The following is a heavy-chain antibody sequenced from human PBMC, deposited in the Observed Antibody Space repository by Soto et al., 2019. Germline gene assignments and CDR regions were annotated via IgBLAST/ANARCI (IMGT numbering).Heavy chain of an antibody. J-gene: IGHJ5*02. D-gene: IGHD2-15*01. CDR3: ARAFYCWFDP. V-gene: IGHV4-61*01. CDR2: IYYSGST. CDR1: GGSVSSGSYY. Sequence: QVQLQESGTGLVKPSETLSLTCTVSGGSVSSGSYYWSWIRQPPGKGLEWIGYIYYSGSTNYNPSLKSRVTISVDTSKNQFSLKLSSVTAADTAVYYCARAFYCWFDPWGQGTLVTVSS.